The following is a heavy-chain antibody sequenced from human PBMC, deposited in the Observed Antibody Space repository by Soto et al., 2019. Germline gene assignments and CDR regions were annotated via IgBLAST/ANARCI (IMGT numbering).Heavy chain of an antibody. CDR2: INPNSGGT. Sequence: QVQLVQSGAEVQKPGASVKVSCKASGYTFTGYSMHWVRQAPGQGLEWMGWINPNSGGTNYAQKIQGWVTMTRDTSISTAYMELRRLRSDDTAVYYWARAAYSSGWYDQDFEIDYWGQGTLVTVSS. V-gene: IGHV1-2*04. D-gene: IGHD6-19*01. CDR1: GYTFTGYS. J-gene: IGHJ4*02. CDR3: ARAAYSSGWYDQDFEIDY.